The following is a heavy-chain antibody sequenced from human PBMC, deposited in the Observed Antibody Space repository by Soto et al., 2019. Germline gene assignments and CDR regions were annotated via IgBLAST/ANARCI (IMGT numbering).Heavy chain of an antibody. CDR2: IYYRGNA. CDR1: DDSINSDKYY. CDR3: ARLGGRPTISYYFDF. V-gene: IGHV4-39*01. J-gene: IGHJ4*02. Sequence: SETLSLTCSVSDDSINSDKYYWGWIRQPPGKGLEWIGSIYYRGNAYYNPSLQTRVTISLDKSKSQFSLKLNSVTAADSAVYFCARLGGRPTISYYFDFGGRGALVTVPS. D-gene: IGHD3-16*01.